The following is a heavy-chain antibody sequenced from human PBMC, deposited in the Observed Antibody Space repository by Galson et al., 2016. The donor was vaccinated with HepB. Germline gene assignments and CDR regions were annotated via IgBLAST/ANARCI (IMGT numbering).Heavy chain of an antibody. CDR3: ARDTSLGGIDS. CDR1: GGSITDANVH. CDR2: IFYTGTT. J-gene: IGHJ5*01. Sequence: TLSLTCSVSGGSITDANVHWTWIRHHPRKGLEWLGHIFYTGTTYQNPSLKSRVFISVDTAKNQFSLRVTSVNVADTGIYYCARDTSLGGIDSWGQGTLVTVSS. D-gene: IGHD3-16*01. V-gene: IGHV4-31*03.